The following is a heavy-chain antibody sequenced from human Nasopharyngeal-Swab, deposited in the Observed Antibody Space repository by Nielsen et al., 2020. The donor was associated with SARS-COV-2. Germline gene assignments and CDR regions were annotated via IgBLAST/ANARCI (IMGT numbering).Heavy chain of an antibody. CDR2: INPNSCDT. CDR3: ARDDGDVPGITGSGPPGGY. D-gene: IGHD6-13*01. J-gene: IGHJ4*02. V-gene: IGHV1-2*06. Sequence: ASVKVSCKASGYTFTDYYMHWVRQAPGQGLEWMGRINPNSCDTKYAQKFQGRVTVTRDKSINTAYMELSSLRSDDTAMYYCARDDGDVPGITGSGPPGGYWGQGTLVTVSS. CDR1: GYTFTDYY.